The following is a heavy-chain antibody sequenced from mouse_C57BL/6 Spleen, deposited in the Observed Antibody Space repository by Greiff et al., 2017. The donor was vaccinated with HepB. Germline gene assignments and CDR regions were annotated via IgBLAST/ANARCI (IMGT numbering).Heavy chain of an antibody. J-gene: IGHJ4*01. Sequence: VKLQESGAELVKPGASVKISCKASGYAFSSYWMNWVKQRPGKGLEWIGQIYPGDGDTNYNGKFKGKATLTADKSSSTAYMQLSSLTSEDSAVYFCARSSSGYNAMDYWGQGTSVTVSS. V-gene: IGHV1-80*01. D-gene: IGHD3-2*02. CDR3: ARSSSGYNAMDY. CDR2: IYPGDGDT. CDR1: GYAFSSYW.